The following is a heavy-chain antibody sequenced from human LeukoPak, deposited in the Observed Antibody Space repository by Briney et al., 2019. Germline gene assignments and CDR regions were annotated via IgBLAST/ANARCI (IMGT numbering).Heavy chain of an antibody. CDR1: GGSINITSYY. J-gene: IGHJ4*02. CDR3: ARVGGYGADY. Sequence: SETLSLTCTVSGGSINITSYYWGWIRQPPGKGLKWIGSIYYRGSTHYNPSLKSRVTISVDTSKNQLSLKLSSVTAADTAVYYCARVGGYGADYWGQGTLVTVSS. V-gene: IGHV4-39*01. D-gene: IGHD4-17*01. CDR2: IYYRGST.